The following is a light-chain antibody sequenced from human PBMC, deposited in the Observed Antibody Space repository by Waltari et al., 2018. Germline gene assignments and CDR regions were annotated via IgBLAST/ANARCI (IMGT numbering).Light chain of an antibody. CDR1: QNVLFASNNKNY. CDR3: QQYFKSPPT. J-gene: IGKJ1*01. Sequence: DIVMTQSPDSLAVSLGARATISCKSSQNVLFASNNKNYLAWYQHKPRQPPKLLFFWAYTREAGVPDRFSASGSATDFTLTINNLQAEDVAVYSCQQYFKSPPTFGQGTRVEIK. V-gene: IGKV4-1*01. CDR2: WAY.